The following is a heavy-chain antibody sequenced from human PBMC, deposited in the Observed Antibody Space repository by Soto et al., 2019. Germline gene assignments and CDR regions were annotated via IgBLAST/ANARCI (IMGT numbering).Heavy chain of an antibody. CDR1: TISINVHG. V-gene: IGHV3-30*03. J-gene: IGHJ5*01. D-gene: IGHD3-3*01. Sequence: PGGSLRLSCTSSTISINVHGIQWVRQAPAKGLEWVAFISNDGRVQYYADSVKGRFTISRDYSKNTVDLQMNSLRNEETAVYYCARDIWSGGYKCFDSWRPRTLVTVSS. CDR2: ISNDGRVQ. CDR3: ARDIWSGGYKCFDS.